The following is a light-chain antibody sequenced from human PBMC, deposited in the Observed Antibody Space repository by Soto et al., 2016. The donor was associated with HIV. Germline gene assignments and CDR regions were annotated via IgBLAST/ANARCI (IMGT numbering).Light chain of an antibody. CDR1: QSISSY. Sequence: DIQMTQSPSSLSASVGDRVTITCRASQSISSYLNWYQQKPGIAPKLLIYATSSLQSGVPSRFSGSGSGTDFTLTISSLEPEDFATYYCQQFNSYPYTFGQGTKLDIK. CDR2: ATS. V-gene: IGKV1-39*01. J-gene: IGKJ2*01. CDR3: QQFNSYPYT.